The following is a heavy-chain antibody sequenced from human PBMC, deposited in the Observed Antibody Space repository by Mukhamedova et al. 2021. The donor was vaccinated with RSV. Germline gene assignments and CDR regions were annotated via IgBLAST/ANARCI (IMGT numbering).Heavy chain of an antibody. V-gene: IGHV4-59*09. Sequence: GWIGYNSVSGSTDYNPSLKSRVTISVDASKNQFSLTVTSVTPADTAVYYCARGRLVPRSAYYMDVWGNGTTVTVSS. CDR2: NSVSGST. D-gene: IGHD3-9*01. CDR3: ARGRLVPRSAYYMDV. J-gene: IGHJ6*03.